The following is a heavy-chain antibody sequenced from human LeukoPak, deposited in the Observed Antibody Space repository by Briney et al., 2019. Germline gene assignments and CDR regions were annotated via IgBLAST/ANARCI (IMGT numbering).Heavy chain of an antibody. Sequence: PGGSLRLSCAASGFTFRTYGMHWVRQAPGKGLEWVTFIRYDGSDKFYADSVRGRFTISRDNSKNTLFLQLNRLRVEDTAVYYCAKRADYYDSSRALYDAFDLWGQGTMVTVSS. J-gene: IGHJ3*01. CDR3: AKRADYYDSSRALYDAFDL. V-gene: IGHV3-30*02. D-gene: IGHD3-16*01. CDR1: GFTFRTYG. CDR2: IRYDGSDK.